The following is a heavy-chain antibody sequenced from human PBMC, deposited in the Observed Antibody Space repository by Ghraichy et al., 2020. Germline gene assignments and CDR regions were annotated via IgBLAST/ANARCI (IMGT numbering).Heavy chain of an antibody. J-gene: IGHJ6*02. CDR2: IYAGGRT. CDR3: ARGPKLDV. CDR1: GFTVGGNY. V-gene: IGHV3-53*01. Sequence: GGSLRLSCAVSGFTVGGNYMSWVRQAPVKGLEWVSIIYAGGRTYYADSVKGRFAISRDNSNKTLYLQMNSLRVEDTAVYYCARGPKLDVWGQGTTVTVSS.